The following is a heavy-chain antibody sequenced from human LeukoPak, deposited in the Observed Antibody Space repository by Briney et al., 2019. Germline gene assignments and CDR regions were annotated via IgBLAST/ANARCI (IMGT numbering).Heavy chain of an antibody. CDR3: ARDMTFCSGGSCYSLGFDI. Sequence: QPGRSLRLSCAASKFTFAAYDMHWVRQAPGKGLEWVAVISYDENDKYYADSVKGRFTISRDNAKNSLYLQMNSLRDEDTAVYYCARDMTFCSGGSCYSLGFDIWGQGTMVTVSS. CDR2: ISYDENDK. D-gene: IGHD2-15*01. CDR1: KFTFAAYD. V-gene: IGHV3-30*03. J-gene: IGHJ3*02.